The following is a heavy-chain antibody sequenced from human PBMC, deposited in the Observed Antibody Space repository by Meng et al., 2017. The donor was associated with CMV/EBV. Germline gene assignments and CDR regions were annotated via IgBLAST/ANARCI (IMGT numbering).Heavy chain of an antibody. Sequence: VQLVQSGAEVKKHGASVKVSCKASGYTFIGYYMHWVRQAPRQGLEWMGWINANSGGTNYAQKFQGRVTMTRDTSITTLYMELSSLTSDDTAVYYCARDNAGNSFEYWGQGTLVTVSS. J-gene: IGHJ4*02. CDR3: ARDNAGNSFEY. CDR2: INANSGGT. V-gene: IGHV1-2*02. D-gene: IGHD6-13*01. CDR1: GYTFIGYY.